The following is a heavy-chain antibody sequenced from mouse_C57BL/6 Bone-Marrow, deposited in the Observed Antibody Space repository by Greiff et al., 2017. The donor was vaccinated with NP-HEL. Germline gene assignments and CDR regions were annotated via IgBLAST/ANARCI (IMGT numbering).Heavy chain of an antibody. V-gene: IGHV1-52*01. Sequence: QVQLQQPGAELVRPGSSVKLSCKASGYTFTSYWMHWVKQRPIQGLEWIGNIDPSDSETHYNQQFKDKATLTVDKSSSTAYMQLSSLTSEDSAVSYVARDGGWLLPVAYWDQGTLVTVSA. CDR2: IDPSDSET. CDR3: ARDGGWLLPVAY. CDR1: GYTFTSYW. J-gene: IGHJ3*01. D-gene: IGHD2-3*01.